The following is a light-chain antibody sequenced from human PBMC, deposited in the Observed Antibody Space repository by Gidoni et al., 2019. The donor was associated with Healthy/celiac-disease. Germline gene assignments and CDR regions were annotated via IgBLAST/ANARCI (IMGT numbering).Light chain of an antibody. CDR3: QPRSNWPRT. CDR1: QSVSSY. CDR2: AAS. J-gene: IGKJ1*01. Sequence: IVLTQSPATLSLSPGASATLSCRASQSVSSYLAWYQQKPGQAPRLLIYAASNRATGIPARFSGSGSGTYFTLTIRSLEPEDFAVYYCQPRSNWPRTFXQXTKVEIK. V-gene: IGKV3-11*01.